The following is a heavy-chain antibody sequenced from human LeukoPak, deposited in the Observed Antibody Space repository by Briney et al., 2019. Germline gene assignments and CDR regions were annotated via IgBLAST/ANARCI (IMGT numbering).Heavy chain of an antibody. J-gene: IGHJ4*02. CDR3: AKGGAVAGKGGY. D-gene: IGHD6-19*01. V-gene: IGHV3-23*01. CDR2: ISGSGGST. CDR1: GGSISSYY. Sequence: ETLSLTCTVSGGSISSYYWSWVRQAPGKGLEWVSAISGSGGSTYYADSVRGRFTISRDNSKNTLYLQMNSLRAEDTAVYYCAKGGAVAGKGGYWGQGTLVTVSS.